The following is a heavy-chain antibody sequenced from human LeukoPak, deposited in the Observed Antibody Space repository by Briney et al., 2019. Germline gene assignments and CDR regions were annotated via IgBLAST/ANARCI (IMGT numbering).Heavy chain of an antibody. CDR2: FSTGGTT. Sequence: GGSLRLSCAASGFSVSNNYMNWVRQAPGKGLERVSTFSTGGTTNSADSVKGRFTISRDNSKNALFLQMNSLRAEDTAVYFCARVRGGGQDGFDLWGQGTLVTVSS. J-gene: IGHJ4*02. CDR3: ARVRGGGQDGFDL. D-gene: IGHD3-10*01. CDR1: GFSVSNNY. V-gene: IGHV3-66*01.